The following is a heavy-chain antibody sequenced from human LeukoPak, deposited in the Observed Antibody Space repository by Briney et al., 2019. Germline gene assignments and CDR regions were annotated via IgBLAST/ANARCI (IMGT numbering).Heavy chain of an antibody. V-gene: IGHV4-59*12. J-gene: IGHJ4*02. CDR2: IYYSGST. CDR3: VRDGSLGSWDYFDY. Sequence: PSETLSLTCTVSGGSISSYYWSWIRQPPGKGLEWIGYIYYSGSTNYNPSLKSRVTVSVDTSKNQFSLKLSSVTAADTAVYYCVRDGSLGSWDYFDYWGLGTLVTVSS. D-gene: IGHD6-13*01. CDR1: GGSISSYY.